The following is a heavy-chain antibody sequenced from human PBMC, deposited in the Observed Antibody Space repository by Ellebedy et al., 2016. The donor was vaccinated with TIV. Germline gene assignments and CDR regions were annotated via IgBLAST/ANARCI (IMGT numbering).Heavy chain of an antibody. D-gene: IGHD4-23*01. Sequence: MPSDTLSLTCTVSGASISSYYWSWIRQPPGTGLEWIGYIYYSGNTNSNPSLRSRVLMSIEKSKNQFSLKLGSVTAADTAVYYCARLLQNSDAFDFWGQGAVVTVAS. V-gene: IGHV4-59*08. J-gene: IGHJ3*01. CDR3: ARLLQNSDAFDF. CDR2: IYYSGNT. CDR1: GASISSYY.